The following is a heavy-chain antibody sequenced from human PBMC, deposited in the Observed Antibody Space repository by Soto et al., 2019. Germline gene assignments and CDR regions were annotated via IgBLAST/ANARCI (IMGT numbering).Heavy chain of an antibody. J-gene: IGHJ4*02. CDR2: ISGSGGST. V-gene: IGHV3-23*01. Sequence: EVQLLESGGGLVQPGGSLRLSCAASGFTFSSYAMSWVRQAPGKGLEWVSAISGSGGSTYYADSVKGRFTISRDNSKNTLYLQMRSLRAEDTAVYYCGKDLGGMVLVISGLFYYWGQGTLVTVSS. D-gene: IGHD2-15*01. CDR1: GFTFSSYA. CDR3: GKDLGGMVLVISGLFYY.